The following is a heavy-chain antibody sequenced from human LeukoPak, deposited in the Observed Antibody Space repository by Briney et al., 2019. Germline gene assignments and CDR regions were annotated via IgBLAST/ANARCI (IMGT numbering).Heavy chain of an antibody. Sequence: GGSLRLSCAASGFTFSSYSMNWVRQAPGKGLEWVSSISSSSSYIYYADSVKGRFTISRDNAKNSLYLQMNSLRAEDTAVYYCARDPGYSSGPRGYWGQGALVTVSS. CDR3: ARDPGYSSGPRGY. CDR2: ISSSSSYI. V-gene: IGHV3-21*01. J-gene: IGHJ4*02. CDR1: GFTFSSYS. D-gene: IGHD6-19*01.